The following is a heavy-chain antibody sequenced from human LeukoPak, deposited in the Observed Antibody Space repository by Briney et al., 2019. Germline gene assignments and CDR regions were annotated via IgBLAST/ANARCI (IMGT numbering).Heavy chain of an antibody. CDR3: ARDLILADSGGSSAHDF. CDR1: GFTFSSYS. J-gene: IGHJ4*02. CDR2: ISSCSSYI. D-gene: IGHD2-15*01. Sequence: GGSLRLSCAASGFTFSSYSMNWVRQAPGKGLEWVSSISSCSSYIYYADSVKGRFTTSRDNAKNSLYLQMNSLRAEDTAVYYCARDLILADSGGSSAHDFWGQGTLVTVSS. V-gene: IGHV3-21*01.